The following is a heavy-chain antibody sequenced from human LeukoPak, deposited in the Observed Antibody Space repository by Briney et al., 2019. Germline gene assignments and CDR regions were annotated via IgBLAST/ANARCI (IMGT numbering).Heavy chain of an antibody. Sequence: RGSLRLSCSASGFTFSSYSRNWVRQAPARGLEWVGSISSSSSYIYYADSVNGRITIPRDNAKDLLYLQMNSLRAEDTAVYYCARGPRRYHNPGGRGTLVTVSS. CDR1: GFTFSSYS. CDR2: ISSSSSYI. J-gene: IGHJ4*02. V-gene: IGHV3-21*01. D-gene: IGHD1-14*01. CDR3: ARGPRRYHNP.